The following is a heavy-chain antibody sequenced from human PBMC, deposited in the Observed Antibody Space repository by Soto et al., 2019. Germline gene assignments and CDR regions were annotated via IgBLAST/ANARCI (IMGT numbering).Heavy chain of an antibody. CDR3: ARVDYGDYVGYFQH. Sequence: EVQLVESGGGLVQPGGSLRLSCAASGFTVSRYYMTWVRQAPGKGLEWVSAISSGGRTFYSGSVKGRFTISTHNSENTLSLQMHSLRPEDTAVYYCARVDYGDYVGYFQHWGQGTLVTVSS. CDR1: GFTVSRYY. V-gene: IGHV3-53*04. D-gene: IGHD4-17*01. J-gene: IGHJ1*01. CDR2: ISSGGRT.